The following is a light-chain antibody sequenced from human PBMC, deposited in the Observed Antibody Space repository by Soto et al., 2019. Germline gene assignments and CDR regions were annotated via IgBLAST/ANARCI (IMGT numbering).Light chain of an antibody. CDR1: SGDVGGYNF. V-gene: IGLV2-11*01. Sequence: QSALTQPRSVSGSPGQSVTISCTGASGDVGGYNFVSWYQQHPGKATTLMIFDVSQRPSGVPDRLSGSKSGNTASLTISGLQAEDEADYYCCSYGGSYTWVFGGGTKVTVL. J-gene: IGLJ3*02. CDR2: DVS. CDR3: CSYGGSYTWV.